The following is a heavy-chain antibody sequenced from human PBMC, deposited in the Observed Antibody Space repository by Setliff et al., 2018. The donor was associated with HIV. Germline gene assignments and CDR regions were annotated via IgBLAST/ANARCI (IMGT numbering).Heavy chain of an antibody. Sequence: SETLSLTCAVSDYSISSGYYWGWIRQPPGKGLEWIGGIYHSGSTYYNPSLKSRVTISVDTSKNNFSLKLSSLTAADTAVYYCARLNNDAPYFHFDYWGQGTLVTVSS. D-gene: IGHD1-1*01. CDR2: IYHSGST. CDR3: ARLNNDAPYFHFDY. J-gene: IGHJ4*02. CDR1: DYSISSGYY. V-gene: IGHV4-38-2*01.